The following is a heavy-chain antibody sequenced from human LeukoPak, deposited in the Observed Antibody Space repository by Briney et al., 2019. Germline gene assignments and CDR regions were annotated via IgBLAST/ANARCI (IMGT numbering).Heavy chain of an antibody. J-gene: IGHJ4*02. CDR3: ARSHRSNAQDY. V-gene: IGHV3-33*01. CDR2: IWYDGSNK. Sequence: LGGSLRLSCAASGFTFSTYGMHWVRQAPGKGLEWLAVIWYDGSNKYYADSVKGRFTISRDNSKNTLYLQMNSLRAEDTAVYYCARSHRSNAQDYWGQGTLVTVSS. D-gene: IGHD1-14*01. CDR1: GFTFSTYG.